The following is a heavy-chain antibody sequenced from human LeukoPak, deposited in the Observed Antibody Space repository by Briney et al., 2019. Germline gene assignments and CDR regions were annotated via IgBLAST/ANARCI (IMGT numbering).Heavy chain of an antibody. CDR2: IYSGSST. V-gene: IGHV3-66*01. CDR1: GRTISSNS. Sequence: GGSLSLTCTASGRTISSNSMSWVRQAPGKGLEWVSLIYSGSSTYYADSVKGRFTISRDKSKNTLYLQMSSLRVEDTAVYYCAIRAIYATDDFWGQGTLVTVSS. J-gene: IGHJ4*02. CDR3: AIRAIYATDDF. D-gene: IGHD2-8*01.